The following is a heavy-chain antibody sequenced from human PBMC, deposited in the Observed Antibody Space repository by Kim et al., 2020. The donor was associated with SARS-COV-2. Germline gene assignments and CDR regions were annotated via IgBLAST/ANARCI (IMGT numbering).Heavy chain of an antibody. D-gene: IGHD3-16*02. Sequence: PARKGRVTISVDTSKNQFSLKLSSVTAADTAVYYCARGRSGEVIPLIDYWGQGTLVTVSS. V-gene: IGHV4-34*01. CDR3: ARGRSGEVIPLIDY. J-gene: IGHJ4*02.